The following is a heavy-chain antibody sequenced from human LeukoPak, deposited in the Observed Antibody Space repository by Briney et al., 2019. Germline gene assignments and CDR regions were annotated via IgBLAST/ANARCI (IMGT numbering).Heavy chain of an antibody. D-gene: IGHD1-1*01. V-gene: IGHV4-31*03. J-gene: IGHJ4*02. Sequence: SQTLSLTCTVSGGSISSGGYYWSWIRQPPGKGLEWIGYIYYSGSTYYNPSLKSRVTISVDTSKNQFSLKLSSVTAADTAVYYCARDTTGTTSGFDYWGQGTLVTVSS. CDR2: IYYSGST. CDR3: ARDTTGTTSGFDY. CDR1: GGSISSGGYY.